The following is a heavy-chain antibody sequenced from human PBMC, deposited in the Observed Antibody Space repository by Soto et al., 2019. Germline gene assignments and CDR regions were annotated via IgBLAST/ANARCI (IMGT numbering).Heavy chain of an antibody. V-gene: IGHV3-33*01. CDR2: IWYDGSNK. D-gene: IGHD3-10*01. Sequence: GGSLRLSCAASGFTFSSYGMHWVRQAPGKGLEWVAVIWYDGSNKYYADSVKGRFTISRDNSKNTLYLQMNSLRAEDTAVYYCARCLGFGELVIDYWGQGTLVTVSS. J-gene: IGHJ4*02. CDR1: GFTFSSYG. CDR3: ARCLGFGELVIDY.